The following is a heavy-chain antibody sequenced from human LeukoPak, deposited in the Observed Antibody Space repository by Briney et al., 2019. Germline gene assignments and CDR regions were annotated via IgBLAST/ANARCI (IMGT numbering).Heavy chain of an antibody. CDR2: INPSSGGT. CDR1: GYTFTSCY. Sequence: ASVKVSCKASGYTFTSCYMHWVRQAPGKGLEWMGRINPSSGGTNYAQKFQGRVTMTRDTSINTAYMDLSSLRSDDTAVYYCTRGPSGSDYWGQGTLVTVSS. D-gene: IGHD3-10*01. CDR3: TRGPSGSDY. V-gene: IGHV1-2*06. J-gene: IGHJ4*02.